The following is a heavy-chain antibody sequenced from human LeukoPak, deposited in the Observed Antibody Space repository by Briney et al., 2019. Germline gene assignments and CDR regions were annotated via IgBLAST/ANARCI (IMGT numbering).Heavy chain of an antibody. V-gene: IGHV1-8*01. CDR3: ARVQGYNWNDLSSGNWFDP. Sequence: GASVKVSCRASGYTFTTHDINWVRQATGQGLEWMGWMSPNSGDTGYAQKFQGRVTMTSDSSISTAFMELSSLRSEDTAVYYCARVQGYNWNDLSSGNWFDPWGQGTLVTVSS. CDR2: MSPNSGDT. J-gene: IGHJ5*02. D-gene: IGHD1-20*01. CDR1: GYTFTTHD.